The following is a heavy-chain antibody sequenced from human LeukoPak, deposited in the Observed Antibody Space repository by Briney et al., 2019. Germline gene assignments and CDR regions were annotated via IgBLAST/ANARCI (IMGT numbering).Heavy chain of an antibody. D-gene: IGHD5-18*01. J-gene: IGHJ4*02. CDR3: ARVDTAMAIDY. Sequence: SETLSLTCTVSGGSISNYYWSWIRQPPGKGLEWIGYIYSSGSSNYNPSLKSRVTISVDTSKNQFSLKLSSVTAADTAVYYCARVDTAMAIDYWGQGTLVTVSS. CDR2: IYSSGSS. CDR1: GGSISNYY. V-gene: IGHV4-59*01.